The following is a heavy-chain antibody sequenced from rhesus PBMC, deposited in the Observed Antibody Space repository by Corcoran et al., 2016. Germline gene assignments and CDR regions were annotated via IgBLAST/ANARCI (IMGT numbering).Heavy chain of an antibody. D-gene: IGHD6-13*01. V-gene: IGHV3-30*01. CDR1: GFTFSNAW. CDR2: IKSKTDGETA. J-gene: IGHJ5-1*01. CDR3: TTESVDGPFDV. Sequence: QLVESGGGLVQPGGALRLSCVASGFTFSNAWMIWVRQAPGKGLEWVARIKSKTDGETADYAAAVKGRFTNSRDDSKNTLYLQMNSLKTEDTAVYFCTTESVDGPFDVWGPGVLVTVSS.